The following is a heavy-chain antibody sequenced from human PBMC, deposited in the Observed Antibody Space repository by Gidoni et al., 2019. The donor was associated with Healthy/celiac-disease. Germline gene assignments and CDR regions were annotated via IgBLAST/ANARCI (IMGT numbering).Heavy chain of an antibody. J-gene: IGHJ3*02. CDR2: INPNSGGT. CDR3: ARAGPLDDFDI. CDR1: GYTFTGYY. Sequence: VYGKASGYTFTGYYMHWVRQAPGQGLEWMGWINPNSGGTNYAQKFQGRVTMTRDTSISTAYMELSRLRSDDTAVYYCARAGPLDDFDIWGQGTMVTVSS. V-gene: IGHV1-2*02.